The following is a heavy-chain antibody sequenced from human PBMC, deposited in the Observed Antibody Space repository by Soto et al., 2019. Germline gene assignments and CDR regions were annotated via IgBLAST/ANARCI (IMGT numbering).Heavy chain of an antibody. Sequence: GGSLRLSCAASGFTFSDYYMSCIRQAPGKGLEWVSYMSTSSTYTKYADSVKGRFTISRDNAKNSLYLQMNSLRAEDTAAYYCARTGKVTTSNWYFDLWGRGALVTVSS. V-gene: IGHV3-11*06. CDR2: MSTSSTYT. CDR1: GFTFSDYY. CDR3: ARTGKVTTSNWYFDL. J-gene: IGHJ2*01. D-gene: IGHD4-17*01.